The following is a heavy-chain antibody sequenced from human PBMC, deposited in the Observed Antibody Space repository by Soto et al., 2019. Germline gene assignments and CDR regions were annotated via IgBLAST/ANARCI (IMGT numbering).Heavy chain of an antibody. J-gene: IGHJ5*02. V-gene: IGHV1-24*01. CDR2: FDADDGKT. CDR1: GYTFTSYA. Sequence: GASVKVSCKDSGYTFTSYAMHWVRQAPGKGLEWMGGFDADDGKTIYAQKFQGRVTMTEDTSTDTAYMELSSLRSEDTAVYYCATDHNAYYYASWGQGTLVTVSS. D-gene: IGHD3-10*01. CDR3: ATDHNAYYYAS.